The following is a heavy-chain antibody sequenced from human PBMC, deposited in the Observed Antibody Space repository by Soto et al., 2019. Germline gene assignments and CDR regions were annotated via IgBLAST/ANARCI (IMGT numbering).Heavy chain of an antibody. V-gene: IGHV4-59*01. CDR1: GGSISSYY. CDR2: IYYSGST. Sequence: QVQLQESGPGLVKPSETLSLTCTVSGGSISSYYWSWIRPPPGKGLAWIGYIYYSGSTNYNPSLMSRVTISVDTFKKQFALKLSSVTAAGTAVYYCARSSGARCYYFDLDYLGQGTLVTVSS. CDR3: ARSSGARCYYFDLDY. J-gene: IGHJ4*02. D-gene: IGHD3-22*01.